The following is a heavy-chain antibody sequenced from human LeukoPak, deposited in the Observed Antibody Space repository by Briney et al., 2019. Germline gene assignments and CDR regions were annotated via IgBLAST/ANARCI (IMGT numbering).Heavy chain of an antibody. Sequence: ASVKVSCKVSGYTLTELSMHWVRQAPGKGLEWMGGFDPEDGETIYAQKFQGRVTMTEDTSTDTAYMELSSLRSEDTAVYYCATSLLVRGGVDPWGQGTLVTVSS. CDR3: ATSLLVRGGVDP. CDR1: GYTLTELS. CDR2: FDPEDGET. D-gene: IGHD3-10*01. V-gene: IGHV1-24*01. J-gene: IGHJ5*02.